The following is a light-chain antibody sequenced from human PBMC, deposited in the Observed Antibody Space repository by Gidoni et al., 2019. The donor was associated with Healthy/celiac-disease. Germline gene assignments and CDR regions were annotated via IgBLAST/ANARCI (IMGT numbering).Light chain of an antibody. J-gene: IGKJ1*01. CDR2: GAS. CDR1: QRVSSSY. V-gene: IGKV3D-7*01. Sequence: EIVMTQSPATLSSSPGEGATLSCRASQRVSSSYLSWYQQKPGQAPRLLIYGASTRATGIPARFSGSGSGTDFTLTISSLQPEDFAVYYCQQDYNLPWTFGQGTKVEIK. CDR3: QQDYNLPWT.